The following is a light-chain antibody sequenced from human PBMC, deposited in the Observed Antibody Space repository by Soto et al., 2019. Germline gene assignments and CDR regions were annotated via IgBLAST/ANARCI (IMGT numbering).Light chain of an antibody. CDR1: QPISSW. J-gene: IGKJ1*01. CDR3: QHYNSYSEA. Sequence: DIQMTQAPSTLSGSVGDRVTITCRASQPISSWLAWYQQQPGKAPKLLIYKASNLKSGVPSRFSGSGSGTEFTLTISSLQPDDFAAYHWQHYNSYSEAFAEGTKVELK. V-gene: IGKV1-5*03. CDR2: KAS.